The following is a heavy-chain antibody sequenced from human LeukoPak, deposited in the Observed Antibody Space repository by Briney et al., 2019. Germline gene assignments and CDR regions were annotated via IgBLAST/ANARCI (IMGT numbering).Heavy chain of an antibody. V-gene: IGHV4-34*01. CDR3: ARAPYYYDRSDRFDP. CDR2: INRSGST. CDR1: GGSFSGYY. J-gene: IGHJ5*02. Sequence: SETLSLTCAVYGGSFSGYYWSWIRQPPGKGLEWIGEINRSGSTNYNPSLKSRVTISVDTSKNQFSLKLSSVTAADTAVYYCARAPYYYDRSDRFDPWGQGTLVTVSS. D-gene: IGHD3-22*01.